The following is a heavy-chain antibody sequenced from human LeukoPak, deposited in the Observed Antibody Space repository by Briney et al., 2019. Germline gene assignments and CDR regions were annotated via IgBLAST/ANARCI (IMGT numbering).Heavy chain of an antibody. D-gene: IGHD6-13*01. V-gene: IGHV4-34*01. CDR3: ANDPRIAAAGTGY. CDR1: GGSFSGYY. Sequence: ASETLSLTCAVYGGSFSGYYWSWIRQPPGKGLEWIGEINHSGSTNYNPSLKSRVTISVDTSKNQFSLKLSSVTAADTAVYYCANDPRIAAAGTGYWGQGTLVTVSS. J-gene: IGHJ4*02. CDR2: INHSGST.